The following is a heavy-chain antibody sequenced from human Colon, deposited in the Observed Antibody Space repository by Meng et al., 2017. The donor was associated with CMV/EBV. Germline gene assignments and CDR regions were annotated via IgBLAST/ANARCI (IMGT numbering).Heavy chain of an antibody. J-gene: IGHJ4*02. Sequence: GGSLRLSCAASGFTFSRHTMNWVRQAPGKGLEWVSSISSSSSNIYHADSVKGRFTISRDNAKNSLYLQMNSLRAEDTAVYYCARDSSGYYHFDYWGQGTLVTVSS. CDR3: ARDSSGYYHFDY. CDR1: GFTFSRHT. CDR2: ISSSSSNI. D-gene: IGHD3-22*01. V-gene: IGHV3-21*01.